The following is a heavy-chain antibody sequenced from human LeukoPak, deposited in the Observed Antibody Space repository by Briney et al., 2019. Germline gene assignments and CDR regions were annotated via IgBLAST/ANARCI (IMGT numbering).Heavy chain of an antibody. Sequence: ASVTVSCTASGYTFTSYAMHWVRQAPGQRLEWMGWINAGNGNTKYSQKFQGRVTITRDTSASTAYMELSSLRSEDTAVYYCARVTMIVDSPLGYWGQGTLVTVSS. J-gene: IGHJ4*02. V-gene: IGHV1-3*01. CDR3: ARVTMIVDSPLGY. CDR1: GYTFTSYA. CDR2: INAGNGNT. D-gene: IGHD3-22*01.